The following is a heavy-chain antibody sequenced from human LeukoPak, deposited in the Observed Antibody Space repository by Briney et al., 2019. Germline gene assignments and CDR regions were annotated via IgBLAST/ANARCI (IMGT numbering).Heavy chain of an antibody. D-gene: IGHD5-24*01. V-gene: IGHV4-39*07. CDR1: GGSISSSSYY. J-gene: IGHJ4*02. CDR2: INHSGST. Sequence: PSETLSLTCTVSGGSISSSSYYWGWIRQPPGKGLEWIGEINHSGSTNYNPSLKSRVTISVDTSKNQFSLKLTSVTAADTARYYCARVEDGYSYVAYWGQGVLVTVSS. CDR3: ARVEDGYSYVAY.